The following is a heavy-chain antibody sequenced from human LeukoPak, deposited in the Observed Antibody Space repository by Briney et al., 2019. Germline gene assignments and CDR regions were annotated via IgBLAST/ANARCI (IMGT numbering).Heavy chain of an antibody. J-gene: IGHJ6*02. CDR1: GYTFTGYY. CDR2: INPKGGGT. CDR3: ARDRKVRITMVRGVIGCMDV. D-gene: IGHD3-10*01. Sequence: ASVTVSCKASGYTFTGYYMHWVRQAPGQGLEWMGWINPKGGGTNYAKKFQGRVTMTRDTSISTAYMELSRLTSDDTAVYYCARDRKVRITMVRGVIGCMDVWGQGTTVTVSS. V-gene: IGHV1-2*02.